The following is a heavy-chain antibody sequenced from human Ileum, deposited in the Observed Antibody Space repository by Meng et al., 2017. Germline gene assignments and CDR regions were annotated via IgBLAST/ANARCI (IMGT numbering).Heavy chain of an antibody. J-gene: IGHJ6*02. CDR1: EFTFSDYS. V-gene: IGHV3-21*01. Sequence: GGSLRLSCAASEFTFSDYSMVWVRQAPGKGLEWVSSISSSSSYIYYADSVKGRFTISRDNAKNSLYLQMNSLRAEDTAVYYCARCLTGVCFPHSAMAVWGQGTTVTVSS. CDR2: ISSSSSYI. CDR3: ARCLTGVCFPHSAMAV. D-gene: IGHD2-8*01.